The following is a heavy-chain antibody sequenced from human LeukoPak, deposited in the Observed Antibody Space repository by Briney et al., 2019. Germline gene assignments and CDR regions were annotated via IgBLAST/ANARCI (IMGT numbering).Heavy chain of an antibody. V-gene: IGHV1-24*01. Sequence: ASVKVSCKVSGYTVTELSVHWVRQAPGKDLEWMGGSDPEDGEIIYAQNFQGKVTMTEDTSADTAYMELSSLRSEDTAVYYCATWTGFGQGHWGQGTLVTVSS. CDR2: SDPEDGEI. J-gene: IGHJ4*01. CDR3: ATWTGFGQGH. D-gene: IGHD3/OR15-3a*01. CDR1: GYTVTELS.